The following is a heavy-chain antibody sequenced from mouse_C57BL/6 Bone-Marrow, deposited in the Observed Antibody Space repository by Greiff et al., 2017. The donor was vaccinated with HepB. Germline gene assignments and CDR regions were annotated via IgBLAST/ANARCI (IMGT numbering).Heavy chain of an antibody. Sequence: VQLVESGPGLVAPSQSLSITCTVSGFSLTSYAISWVRQPPGKGLEWLGVIWTGGGTNYNSALKSRLSISKDNSKSQVFLKMNSLQTDDTARYYCARNRVYYGSSSYWYFDVWGTGTTVTVSS. D-gene: IGHD1-1*01. CDR1: GFSLTSYA. J-gene: IGHJ1*03. CDR2: IWTGGGT. CDR3: ARNRVYYGSSSYWYFDV. V-gene: IGHV2-9-1*01.